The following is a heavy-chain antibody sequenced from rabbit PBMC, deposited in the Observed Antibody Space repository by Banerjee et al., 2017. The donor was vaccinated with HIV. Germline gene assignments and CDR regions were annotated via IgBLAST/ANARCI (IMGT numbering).Heavy chain of an antibody. CDR3: AREGAYDDYSDFYL. CDR2: IYGGSGAT. D-gene: IGHD2-1*01. V-gene: IGHV1S45*01. CDR1: GFPFSSSYW. Sequence: EESGGGLVQPEGSLTLTCKASGFPFSSSYWICWVRQAPGKGLEWIACIYGGSGATYYASWAKGRFTISKTSSTTVTLQMTSLTAADTATYFCAREGAYDDYSDFYLWGPGTLVTVS. J-gene: IGHJ4*01.